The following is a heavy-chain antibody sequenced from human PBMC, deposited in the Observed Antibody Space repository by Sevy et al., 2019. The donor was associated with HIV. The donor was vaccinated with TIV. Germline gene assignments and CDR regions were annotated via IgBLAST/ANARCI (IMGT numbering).Heavy chain of an antibody. CDR1: GFTFSSYS. J-gene: IGHJ3*01. D-gene: IGHD2-2*02. V-gene: IGHV3-21*01. CDR3: ARNNCSITNCYMGDVFDF. CDR2: ISGISNYI. Sequence: GGSLRLSCAASGFTFSSYSMNWVRQAPGKGLEWVSSISGISNYIYYADSMKGRFTVSRDNARNSLYLQMNSLRDEDTTVDYCARNNCSITNCYMGDVFDFWGQGTMVTVSS.